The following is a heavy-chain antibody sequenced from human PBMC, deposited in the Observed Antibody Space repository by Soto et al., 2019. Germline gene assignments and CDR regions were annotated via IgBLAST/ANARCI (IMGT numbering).Heavy chain of an antibody. J-gene: IGHJ6*03. CDR2: IYYSGST. D-gene: IGHD6-13*01. V-gene: IGHV4-31*03. CDR3: ARDGAYSSSWYAWYMDV. Sequence: SETLSLTCTVSGGSISSRGYYWSCIRQHPGKGLEWIGYIYYSGSTYYNPSLKSRVTISVDTSKNQFSLKLSSVTAADTAVYYCARDGAYSSSWYAWYMDVWGKGTTVTVSS. CDR1: GGSISSRGYY.